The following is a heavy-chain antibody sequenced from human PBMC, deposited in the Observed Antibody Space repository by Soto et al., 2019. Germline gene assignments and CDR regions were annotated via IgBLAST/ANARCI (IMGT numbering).Heavy chain of an antibody. CDR1: GYTFTSYG. CDR2: ISAYNGNT. D-gene: IGHD3-3*01. Sequence: ASVKVSCKASGYTFTSYGISWVRQAPGQGLEWMGWISAYNGNTNYAQKLQGRVTMTTDTSTSTAYMEPRSLRSDDTAVYYCARDSFSRSYYDFWSGPDAFDYWGQGTLVTVSS. CDR3: ARDSFSRSYYDFWSGPDAFDY. V-gene: IGHV1-18*01. J-gene: IGHJ4*02.